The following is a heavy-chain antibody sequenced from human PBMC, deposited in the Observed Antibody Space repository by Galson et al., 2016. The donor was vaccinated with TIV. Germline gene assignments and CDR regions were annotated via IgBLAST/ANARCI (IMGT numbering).Heavy chain of an antibody. CDR1: GFTFSSFA. CDR2: ISAGGGRT. CDR3: AKMDSSGFDYVRRFDF. Sequence: SLRLSCAASGFTFSSFAMTWVRQAPGKGLEWVSRISAGGGRTDYADSVKGRFTISRDNPKNTLYLQMSSRRADDTAVYFCAKMDSSGFDYVRRFDFWGQGTLATVSS. V-gene: IGHV3-23*01. D-gene: IGHD3-22*01. J-gene: IGHJ4*02.